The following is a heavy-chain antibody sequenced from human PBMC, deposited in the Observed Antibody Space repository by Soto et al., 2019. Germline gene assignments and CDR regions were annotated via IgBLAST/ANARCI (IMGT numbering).Heavy chain of an antibody. CDR2: ISYDGSNK. CDR1: GFTFSSYG. CDR3: AKDLGYGSSSPHYYYYYGIDV. V-gene: IGHV3-30*18. Sequence: QVQLVESGGGVVQPGRSLRLSCAASGFTFSSYGMHWVRQAPGKGLEWVAVISYDGSNKYYADSVKGRFTISRDNSKNTLYLQMNSRRAEDTAVYYCAKDLGYGSSSPHYYYYYGIDVWGQGTTVTVSS. D-gene: IGHD6-6*01. J-gene: IGHJ6*02.